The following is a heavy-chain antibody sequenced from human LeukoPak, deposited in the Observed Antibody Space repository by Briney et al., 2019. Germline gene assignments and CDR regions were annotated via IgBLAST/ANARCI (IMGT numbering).Heavy chain of an antibody. V-gene: IGHV1-2*02. CDR3: ARDGSSEVVVAATLPEDY. D-gene: IGHD2-15*01. Sequence: GASVKVSCKASGYTFTGYYMHWVRQAPRQGLEWMGWINPNSGGTNYAQKFQGRVTMTRDTSISTAYMELSRLRSDDTAVYYCARDGSSEVVVAATLPEDYWGQGTLVTVSS. CDR2: INPNSGGT. J-gene: IGHJ4*02. CDR1: GYTFTGYY.